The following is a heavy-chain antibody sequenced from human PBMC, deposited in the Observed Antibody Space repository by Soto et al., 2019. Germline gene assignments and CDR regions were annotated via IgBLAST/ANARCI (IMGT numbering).Heavy chain of an antibody. Sequence: QVQLQESGPGLVKPSETLSLTCTVSGGPIGSYYWSWIRQSPGKGLEWIGCVYYSDSTNYNPSLKSRVTITLDRSKNQFSLRLSSVTAADTAVYYCARTDASSWSFFYYGMDVWGQGTPVAVSS. CDR2: VYYSDST. CDR1: GGPIGSYY. V-gene: IGHV4-59*01. J-gene: IGHJ6*02. CDR3: ARTDASSWSFFYYGMDV. D-gene: IGHD6-13*01.